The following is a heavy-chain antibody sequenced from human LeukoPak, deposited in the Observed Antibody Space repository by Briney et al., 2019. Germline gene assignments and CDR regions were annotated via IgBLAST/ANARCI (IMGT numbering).Heavy chain of an antibody. CDR1: GFTFSNYA. J-gene: IGHJ4*02. CDR3: AKEFSGGWSFVY. D-gene: IGHD6-19*01. Sequence: PGGSLRLSCAASGFTFSNYAMSWVRQAPGKGLEWVSGMNGNGGNTIYIDSVKGRFTIFRDNSKNTMFLQMNSLRAEDTAVYYCAKEFSGGWSFVYWGQGTLVTVSS. V-gene: IGHV3-23*01. CDR2: MNGNGGNT.